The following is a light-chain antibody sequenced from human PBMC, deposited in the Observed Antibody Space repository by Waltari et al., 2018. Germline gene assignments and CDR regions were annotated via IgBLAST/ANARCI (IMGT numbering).Light chain of an antibody. J-gene: IGLJ2*01. V-gene: IGLV2-8*01. CDR2: DVN. CDR1: SSDVGKDKY. Sequence: QSALTQPPSASGSPGQSVTIPCTGTSSDVGKDKYVSWYQQHPGKAPKLMIYDVNKRPSGVPDRFSGSKSGNTASLTVSGLQAEDEADYFCCSYSGGNNFLFGGGTKLTVL. CDR3: CSYSGGNNFL.